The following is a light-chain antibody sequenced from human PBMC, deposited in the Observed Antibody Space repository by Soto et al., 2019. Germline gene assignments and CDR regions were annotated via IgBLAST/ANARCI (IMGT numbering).Light chain of an antibody. CDR2: AAS. V-gene: IGKV1-9*01. J-gene: IGKJ5*01. CDR1: QGISSY. CDR3: QQLNSYPIT. Sequence: DIQLTQSPSFLSASVGDRVTITCRASQGISSYLAWYQQKPGKAPKLLIYAASTLPSGVQSRFSGSGSGTEFTLTISSLQPEDFATYYCQQLNSYPITFGQGTRLEIK.